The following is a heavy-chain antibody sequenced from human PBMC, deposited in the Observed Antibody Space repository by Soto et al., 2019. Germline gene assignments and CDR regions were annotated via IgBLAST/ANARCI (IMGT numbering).Heavy chain of an antibody. J-gene: IGHJ6*02. CDR3: AKRRIAAAGTTRTTKVYGMDV. CDR1: GFTFSSYS. CDR2: ISSSSNYI. D-gene: IGHD6-13*01. Sequence: GGSLRLSCAASGFTFSSYSMNWVRQAPGKGLEWVSSISSSSNYIHYADSVKGRFTISRDNSKNTLYLQMNSLRAEDTAVYYCAKRRIAAAGTTRTTKVYGMDVWGQGTTVTVSS. V-gene: IGHV3-21*04.